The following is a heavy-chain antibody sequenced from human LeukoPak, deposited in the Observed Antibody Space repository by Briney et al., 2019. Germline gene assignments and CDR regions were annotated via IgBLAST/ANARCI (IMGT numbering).Heavy chain of an antibody. Sequence: SGPTLVHPTKTLTLTCSFSGFSLRTGGGGVGWIRQPPGKALEWLSLIYGNDDKSYSPSLRSRITITKDTSKNQVILTMTNMDPVDTATYYCAHRLALAAPGGRILFDRWGQGTLVTFSS. V-gene: IGHV2-5*01. CDR3: AHRLALAAPGGRILFDR. D-gene: IGHD6-13*01. CDR2: IYGNDDK. CDR1: GFSLRTGGGG. J-gene: IGHJ5*02.